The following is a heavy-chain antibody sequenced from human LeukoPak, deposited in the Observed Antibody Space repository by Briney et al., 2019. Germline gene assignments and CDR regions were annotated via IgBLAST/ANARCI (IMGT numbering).Heavy chain of an antibody. J-gene: IGHJ6*03. V-gene: IGHV4-61*02. CDR1: GGSISSGSYY. D-gene: IGHD6-13*01. Sequence: SETLSLTCTVSGGSISSGSYYWSWIRQPAGKGLEWIGRIYTSGSTNYNPSLKSRVTISVDASKNQFSLKLSSVTAADTAVYYCASLGIAAAGTSYYYYYMDVWGKGTTVTVSS. CDR3: ASLGIAAAGTSYYYYYMDV. CDR2: IYTSGST.